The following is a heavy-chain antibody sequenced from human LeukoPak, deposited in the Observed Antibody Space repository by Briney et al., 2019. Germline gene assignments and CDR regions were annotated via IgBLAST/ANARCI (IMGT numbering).Heavy chain of an antibody. Sequence: SETLSLTCTVSGDSISSSNCYWGWIRQPPGKGLEWIGSIYFSGGTYYNASLKSRVTISVDTSKNQFSLKLSSVTAADTAVYYCAHVFGNYWGQGTLVTVSS. CDR3: AHVFGNY. D-gene: IGHD1-14*01. J-gene: IGHJ4*02. V-gene: IGHV4-39*01. CDR2: IYFSGGT. CDR1: GDSISSSNCY.